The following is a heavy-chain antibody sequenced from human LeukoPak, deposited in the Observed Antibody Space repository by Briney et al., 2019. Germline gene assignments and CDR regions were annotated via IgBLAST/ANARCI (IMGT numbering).Heavy chain of an antibody. D-gene: IGHD3-22*01. CDR1: GFTLRSYW. V-gene: IGHV3-74*01. J-gene: IGHJ4*02. CDR2: SNGDGSRT. CDR3: VRDLELAHYDSSGYAY. Sequence: GGSLRLSCAASGFTLRSYWMHWVRQAPGKGLVWVSHSNGDGSRTGYADSVKGRFTISRDNAKNTLFLQMNSLRAEDTAVYYCVRDLELAHYDSSGYAYWGQGTLVTVSS.